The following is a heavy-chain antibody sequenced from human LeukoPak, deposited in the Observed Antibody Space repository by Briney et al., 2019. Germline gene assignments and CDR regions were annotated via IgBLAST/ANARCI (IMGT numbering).Heavy chain of an antibody. CDR1: GGSISSYY. Sequence: SETLSLTCTVSGGSISSYYWSWIRQPPGKGLEWIGYIYYSGSTNYNPSLKSRVTISVDTSKNQFSLKLSSVTAADTAVYYCAIASPDSSSWAYYYYYYMDVWGKGTTVTVSS. CDR2: IYYSGST. V-gene: IGHV4-59*01. CDR3: AIASPDSSSWAYYYYYYMDV. J-gene: IGHJ6*03. D-gene: IGHD6-13*01.